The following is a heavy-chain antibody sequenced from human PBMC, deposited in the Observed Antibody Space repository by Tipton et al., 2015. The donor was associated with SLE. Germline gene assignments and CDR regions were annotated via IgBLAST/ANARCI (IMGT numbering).Heavy chain of an antibody. CDR2: INWDGGRT. Sequence: GSLRLSCVASGFNFDEYGMSWVRQAPGKGLEWVSGINWDGGRTEYGDSGKGRFTISRDNAKNSLYLEMKSLRGEDTALYYCARARYGSGSYGQENYYMDVWGKGTMVTVYS. D-gene: IGHD3-10*01. CDR1: GFNFDEYG. CDR3: ARARYGSGSYGQENYYMDV. V-gene: IGHV3-20*04. J-gene: IGHJ6*03.